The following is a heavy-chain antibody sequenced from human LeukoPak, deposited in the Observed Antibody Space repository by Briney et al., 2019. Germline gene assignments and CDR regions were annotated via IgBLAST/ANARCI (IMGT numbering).Heavy chain of an antibody. CDR3: WSTSQFGKIYGSRGYYPGY. J-gene: IGHJ4*02. CDR2: IYPGDSDT. CDR1: GYSFTSYW. Sequence: GESLKISCKGSGYSFTSYWIGWVGQMPGQGLEWMVIIYPGDSDTRYNPSFQGQVTISADKSISTAYLQWSSLKASDTAMDYCWSTSQFGKIYGSRGYYPGYWGQGTLVTVSS. V-gene: IGHV5-51*01. D-gene: IGHD3-22*01.